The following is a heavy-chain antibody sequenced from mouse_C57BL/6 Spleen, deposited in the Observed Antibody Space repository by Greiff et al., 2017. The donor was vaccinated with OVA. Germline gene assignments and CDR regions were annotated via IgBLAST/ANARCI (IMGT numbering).Heavy chain of an antibody. D-gene: IGHD2-4*01. Sequence: EVKVVESGGGLVQPGGSLSLSCAASGFTFTDYYMSWVRQPPGKALEWLGFIRNKANGYTTEYSASVKGRFTISRDNSQSILYLQMNALRAEDSATYYCARYDDYEPYWYFDVWGTGTTVTVSS. CDR2: IRNKANGYTT. CDR1: GFTFTDYY. J-gene: IGHJ1*03. CDR3: ARYDDYEPYWYFDV. V-gene: IGHV7-3*01.